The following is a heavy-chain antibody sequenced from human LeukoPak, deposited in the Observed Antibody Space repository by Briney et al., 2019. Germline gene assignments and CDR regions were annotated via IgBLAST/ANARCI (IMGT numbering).Heavy chain of an antibody. V-gene: IGHV3-7*04. J-gene: IGHJ4*02. CDR1: GFTFSTYA. Sequence: DPGGSLILSCAASGFTFSTYAMSWVRQAPGKGLEWVANIKQDGSEKYYVDSVKGRFTISRDNAKNALYLQMNSLRAEDTAVYCCARDGYHTGSHDYWGQGTLVTVSS. CDR2: IKQDGSEK. CDR3: ARDGYHTGSHDY. D-gene: IGHD2-2*03.